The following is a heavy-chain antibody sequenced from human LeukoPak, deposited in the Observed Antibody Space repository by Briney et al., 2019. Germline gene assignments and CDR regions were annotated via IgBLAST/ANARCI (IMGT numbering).Heavy chain of an antibody. CDR2: INPTRDST. D-gene: IGHD4/OR15-4a*01. J-gene: IGHJ4*02. CDR3: ARDKLYGASDF. Sequence: ASVKVSCKPSGYTFRDYYIHWVRQAPGQGLEWMGWINPTRDSTNYAPKFQGRVTMSREPSISTVYMEVSRLRSDDTAIYYCARDKLYGASDFWGQGTLVTVSS. CDR1: GYTFRDYY. V-gene: IGHV1-2*02.